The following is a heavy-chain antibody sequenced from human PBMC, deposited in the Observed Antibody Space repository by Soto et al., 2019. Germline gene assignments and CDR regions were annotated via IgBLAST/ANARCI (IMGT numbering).Heavy chain of an antibody. Sequence: QVQLVQSGAEVKKPGASVKVSCKASGYTFTNHDISWVRQAPGQGLEWLGWMNPNSGNTGYAHKFQGRVTLTRDTSMSTADMELNSLGSDDTAVYYGARQDYGPTDYWGQGTLVTVSS. D-gene: IGHD3-16*01. CDR3: ARQDYGPTDY. J-gene: IGHJ4*02. V-gene: IGHV1-8*01. CDR1: GYTFTNHD. CDR2: MNPNSGNT.